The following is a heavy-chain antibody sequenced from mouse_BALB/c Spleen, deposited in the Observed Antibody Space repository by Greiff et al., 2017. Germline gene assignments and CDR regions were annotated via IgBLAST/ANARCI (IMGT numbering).Heavy chain of an antibody. CDR2: ISYSGST. CDR1: GYSITSDYA. J-gene: IGHJ2*01. CDR3: ARGDWDVNFDY. D-gene: IGHD4-1*01. V-gene: IGHV3-2*02. Sequence: VQLKESGPGLVKPSQSLSLTCTVTGYSITSDYAWNWIRQFPGNKLEWMGYISYSGSTSYNPSLKSRISITRDTSKNQFFLQLNSVTTEDTATYYCARGDWDVNFDYWGQGTTLTVSS.